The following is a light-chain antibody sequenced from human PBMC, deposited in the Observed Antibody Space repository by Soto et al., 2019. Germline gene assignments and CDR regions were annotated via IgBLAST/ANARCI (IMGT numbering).Light chain of an antibody. CDR2: DII. CDR3: SSYSRTPTLVV. J-gene: IGLJ2*01. CDR1: SSDIGAFTS. Sequence: QSALTQPASVSGSPGQSITISCTGTSSDIGAFTSVSWYQQHPGKAPKLLIYDIIHRPSGVSDRFSGSKSVNTAPLTVSGLQPEDEANYYCSSYSRTPTLVVFGGGTKLTVL. V-gene: IGLV2-14*03.